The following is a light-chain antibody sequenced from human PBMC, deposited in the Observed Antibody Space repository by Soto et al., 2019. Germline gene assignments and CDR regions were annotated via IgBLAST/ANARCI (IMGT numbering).Light chain of an antibody. J-gene: IGKJ4*02. Sequence: EFVLTQSPGTLSLSPGERATLSCRASQSVSSSFLAWYQQKPGQAPRILIYGASTRATGIPDWFSGSGSGTDLPLTISRLEPEDFAVYYCQQYGSSPPLTCGGGTKVEIK. CDR1: QSVSSSF. CDR3: QQYGSSPPLT. CDR2: GAS. V-gene: IGKV3-20*01.